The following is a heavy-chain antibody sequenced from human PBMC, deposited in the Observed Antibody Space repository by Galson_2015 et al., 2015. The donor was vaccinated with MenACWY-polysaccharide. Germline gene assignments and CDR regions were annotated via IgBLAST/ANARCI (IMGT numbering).Heavy chain of an antibody. J-gene: IGHJ6*01. CDR1: EFDFSTYW. Sequence: SLRLSCAASEFDFSTYWMHWVRQVPGKGPVWVPRINSDETSTSYADSVKGRFSISRDNAKSTLYLQMNSLRAEDTAVYYCARGHYDLWSGYRHYYFGLDVWDKGPRSPSPQ. CDR2: INSDETST. V-gene: IGHV3-74*01. CDR3: ARGHYDLWSGYRHYYFGLDV. D-gene: IGHD3-3*01.